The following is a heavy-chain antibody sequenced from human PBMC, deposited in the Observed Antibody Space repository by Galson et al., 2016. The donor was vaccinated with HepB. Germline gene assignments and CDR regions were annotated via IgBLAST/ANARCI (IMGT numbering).Heavy chain of an antibody. CDR1: GFTFTNAW. Sequence: SLRLSCAASGFTFTNAWMSWVRQAPGKGLEWVSAINGGGGFTYYADSVKGRFTISRDNSKNTVYLQMNSLRADDTAVYYCAKKSLVAGTATYVFDNWGRGTLVTVSS. CDR2: INGGGGFT. J-gene: IGHJ2*01. D-gene: IGHD6-19*01. V-gene: IGHV3-23*01. CDR3: AKKSLVAGTATYVFDN.